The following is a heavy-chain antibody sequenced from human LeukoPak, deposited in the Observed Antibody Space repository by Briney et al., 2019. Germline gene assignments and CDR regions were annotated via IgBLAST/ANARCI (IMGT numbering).Heavy chain of an antibody. CDR1: GFTFSSYA. CDR2: ISGSGGST. Sequence: GGSLRLACAASGFTFSSYAMSWVRQAPGKGLEWVSAISGSGGSTYYADSVKGRFTISRDNSKNTLYLQMNSLRAEDTAVYYCASLDTAMALIDYWGQGTLVTVSS. D-gene: IGHD5-18*01. V-gene: IGHV3-23*01. J-gene: IGHJ4*02. CDR3: ASLDTAMALIDY.